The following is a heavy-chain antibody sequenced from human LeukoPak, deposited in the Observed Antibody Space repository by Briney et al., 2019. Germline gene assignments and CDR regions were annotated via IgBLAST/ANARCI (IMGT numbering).Heavy chain of an antibody. J-gene: IGHJ4*02. CDR2: IYYSGST. CDR1: GGSLSSYY. Sequence: PSETLSLTCTVSGGSLSSYYWSWIRQLPGKGLEWIGYIYYSGSTNYNPSLESRVTISVDTSKNQFSLKLSSVTAADTDVYYCARSDKHYYDSSGYSRWGQGTLVTVSS. V-gene: IGHV4-59*01. CDR3: ARSDKHYYDSSGYSR. D-gene: IGHD3-22*01.